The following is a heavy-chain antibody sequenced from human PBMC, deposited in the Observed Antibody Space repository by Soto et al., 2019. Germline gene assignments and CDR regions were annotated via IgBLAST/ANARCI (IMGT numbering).Heavy chain of an antibody. Sequence: QVQLQESGPGLVKPSQALSLTCSFSGDSISSGGYCCSWIRQHPGKGREWIGYINYSESTYYNPSLKSRVAIWLDATKNQLSLRLSSMTAAGTAVYYCARENVRRFSIAFDYWGQGTLVTVSS. CDR3: ARENVRRFSIAFDY. V-gene: IGHV4-31*03. D-gene: IGHD3-10*02. CDR2: INYSEST. CDR1: GDSISSGGYC. J-gene: IGHJ4*02.